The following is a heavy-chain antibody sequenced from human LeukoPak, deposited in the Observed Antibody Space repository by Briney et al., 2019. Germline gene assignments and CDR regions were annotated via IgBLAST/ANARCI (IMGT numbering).Heavy chain of an antibody. J-gene: IGHJ4*01. CDR3: ARARTGFDL. CDR2: IYYTGST. D-gene: IGHD7-27*01. V-gene: IGHV4-59*01. CDR1: GGSISNDY. Sequence: PSETLSLTCTVSGGSISNDYWSWIRQPPGKGLECIGYIYYTGSTNYNPSLKSRVTISVDTSKNQLSLKLSSVTAADSAVYYCARARTGFDLWGQGTQVTVSS.